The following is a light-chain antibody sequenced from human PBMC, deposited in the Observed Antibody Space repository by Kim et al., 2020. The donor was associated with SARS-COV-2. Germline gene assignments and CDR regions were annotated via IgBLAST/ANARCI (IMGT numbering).Light chain of an antibody. Sequence: QPVLTQSPSASASLGASVKLTCTLNSGPSTHAIAWHQQQPEKGPRYLLKVNSDGSHYKGDGIPARFSGSSSGAERYLTISNLQSEDEADYYCQTWGTGIQVFGGGTQLTVL. CDR1: SGPSTHA. J-gene: IGLJ3*02. CDR2: VNSDGSH. V-gene: IGLV4-69*01. CDR3: QTWGTGIQV.